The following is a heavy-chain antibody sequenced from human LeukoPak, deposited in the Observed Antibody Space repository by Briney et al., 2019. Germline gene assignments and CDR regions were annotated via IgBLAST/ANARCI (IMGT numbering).Heavy chain of an antibody. J-gene: IGHJ4*02. Sequence: SETLSLTCTVSGGSIGSSAYSWGWIRQPPGKGLEWIGSISYTGTTYYNPSLKSRVTISLDTSKNQFSLKLSSVTAADTAVYYCARGLRQLVRSWHYWGQGTLVTVSS. D-gene: IGHD6-6*01. CDR2: ISYTGTT. V-gene: IGHV4-39*01. CDR3: ARGLRQLVRSWHY. CDR1: GGSIGSSAYS.